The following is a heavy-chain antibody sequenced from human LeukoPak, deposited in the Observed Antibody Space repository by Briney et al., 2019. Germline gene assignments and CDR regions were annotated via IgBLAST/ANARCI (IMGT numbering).Heavy chain of an antibody. D-gene: IGHD5-18*01. Sequence: PGGSLRLSCTASGFTFSSDWMHWVRHAPGKGLVWVSRINGGGRSTIYADSVKGRFTISRDNDKNTLYLQMNSLRAEDTAVYYCLRSRGNSYRYWDNWGQGTLVTVSS. CDR2: INGGGRST. V-gene: IGHV3-74*01. J-gene: IGHJ4*02. CDR3: LRSRGNSYRYWDN. CDR1: GFTFSSDW.